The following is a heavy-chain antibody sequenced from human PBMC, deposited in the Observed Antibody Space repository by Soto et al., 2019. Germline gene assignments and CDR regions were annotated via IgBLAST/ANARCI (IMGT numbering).Heavy chain of an antibody. CDR1: GYTFTSYD. V-gene: IGHV1-8*01. CDR2: MNPNSGNT. CDR3: ARAGDSGYDYGEGGYYGMDV. Sequence: QVQLVQSGAEVKKPGASVKVSCKASGYTFTSYDINWVRQATGQGLEWMGWMNPNSGNTGYAQKFQGRVTLTRHTSISTAYMGLSSLRSEDTAVYYCARAGDSGYDYGEGGYYGMDVWGQGTTVTVSS. J-gene: IGHJ6*02. D-gene: IGHD5-12*01.